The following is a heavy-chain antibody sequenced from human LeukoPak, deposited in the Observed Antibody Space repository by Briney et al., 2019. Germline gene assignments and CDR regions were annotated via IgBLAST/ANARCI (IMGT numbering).Heavy chain of an antibody. Sequence: GGPLRLSCAASGFTFSSYAMSWVRQAPGKGLEWVSAISGSGGSTYYADSVKGRFTISRDNSKNTLYLQMNSLRAEDTAVYYCARDVVGASYYFDYWGQGTLVTVSS. CDR2: ISGSGGST. V-gene: IGHV3-23*01. CDR3: ARDVVGASYYFDY. D-gene: IGHD1-26*01. J-gene: IGHJ4*02. CDR1: GFTFSSYA.